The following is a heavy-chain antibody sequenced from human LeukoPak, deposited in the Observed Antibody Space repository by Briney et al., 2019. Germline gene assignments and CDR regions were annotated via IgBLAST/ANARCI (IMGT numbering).Heavy chain of an antibody. V-gene: IGHV3-23*01. J-gene: IGHJ4*02. Sequence: GGSLKLSCAPSELPFSSKAMSWSRQPAGKGLEWVSVISGSGGSTYYADSVKGRFTISRDNSKNTLYLQMNSLRAEDTAVYYCAKESPQFDYWGQGALVTVSS. CDR1: ELPFSSKA. CDR2: ISGSGGST. CDR3: AKESPQFDY.